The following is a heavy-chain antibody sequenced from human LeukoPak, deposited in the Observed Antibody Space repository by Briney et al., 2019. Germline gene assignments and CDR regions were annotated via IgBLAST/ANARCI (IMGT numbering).Heavy chain of an antibody. CDR2: VYDNGNP. Sequence: SETLSLTCTVSGRSITGHYWTWIRQRPGKGLEWIGFVYDNGNPNYNSSLQSRVPMSVDTSTTQLSLKMTSVTAADTAIYYCARVFRGVVTSNWFDPWGQGTLVTVSS. J-gene: IGHJ5*02. D-gene: IGHD2-21*02. CDR3: ARVFRGVVTSNWFDP. V-gene: IGHV4-59*11. CDR1: GRSITGHY.